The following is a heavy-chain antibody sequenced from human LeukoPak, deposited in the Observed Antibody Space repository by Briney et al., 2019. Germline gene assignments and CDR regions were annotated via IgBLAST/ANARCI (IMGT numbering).Heavy chain of an antibody. Sequence: ASVKVSCKASGYTFTNYYMHWVRQAPGQGLEWMGWINPNSGGTNYAQKFQGRVTMTRDTSISTAYMELSRLRSDDTAVYYCARDRLGLSGYYYDSSGFYYWGQGTLVTVSS. CDR2: INPNSGGT. V-gene: IGHV1-2*02. J-gene: IGHJ4*02. CDR3: ARDRLGLSGYYYDSSGFYY. CDR1: GYTFTNYY. D-gene: IGHD3-22*01.